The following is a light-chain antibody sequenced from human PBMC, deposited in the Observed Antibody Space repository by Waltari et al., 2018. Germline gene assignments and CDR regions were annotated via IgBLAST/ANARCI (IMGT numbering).Light chain of an antibody. J-gene: IGLJ1*01. Sequence: QSALTQPASVPGSPGQSITISCTAVNSNVDILHLVSWYQHHPGRNPILLIYEISQRPSGISNRVSGSKSGNTASLTSAGLQPEDEADYFCCSFAGYGIYVFGSGTQVSVL. CDR1: NSNVDILHL. V-gene: IGLV2-23*02. CDR3: CSFAGYGIYV. CDR2: EIS.